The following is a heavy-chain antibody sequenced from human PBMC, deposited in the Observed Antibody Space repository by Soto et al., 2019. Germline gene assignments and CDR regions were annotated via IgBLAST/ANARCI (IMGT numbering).Heavy chain of an antibody. D-gene: IGHD3-3*01. CDR2: IFSNDEK. V-gene: IGHV2-26*01. CDR1: GFSLSNARMG. CDR3: ARGRWSGYYSFDP. J-gene: IGHJ5*02. Sequence: VSGPTLVNPTETLTLACTVSGFSLSNARMGVSWIRQPPGKALEWLAHIFSNDEKSYSTSLKSRLTISKDTSKSQVVLTMTNMDPVDTATYYCARGRWSGYYSFDPWGQGTLVTVSS.